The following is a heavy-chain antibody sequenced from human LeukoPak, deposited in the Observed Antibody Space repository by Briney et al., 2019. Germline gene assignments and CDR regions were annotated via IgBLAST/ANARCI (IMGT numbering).Heavy chain of an antibody. CDR2: ISAYNGNT. Sequence: ASVKVSCKASGYTFTSYGISWVRQAPGQGLERMGWISAYNGNTNYAQKLQGRVTMTTDTSTSTAYMELRSLRSDDTAVYYCARAGYYYDSSGYYYASGGGYYFDYWGQGTLVTVSS. V-gene: IGHV1-18*01. D-gene: IGHD3-22*01. J-gene: IGHJ4*02. CDR1: GYTFTSYG. CDR3: ARAGYYYDSSGYYYASGGGYYFDY.